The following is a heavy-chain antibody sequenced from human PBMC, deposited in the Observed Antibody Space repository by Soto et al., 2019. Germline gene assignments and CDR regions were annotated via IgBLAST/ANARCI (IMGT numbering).Heavy chain of an antibody. V-gene: IGHV5-51*01. D-gene: IGHD1-26*01. CDR1: GYSFTTYW. CDR2: IYPGDSDT. CDR3: AILPEIATSTFHF. J-gene: IGHJ4*02. Sequence: GESLKISCKGSGYSFTTYWTGWVRQMPGKGLEWMGIIYPGDSDTRYSPSFQGQVTMSADKSISIAYLQWSSLKASDTAMYYCAILPEIATSTFHFWCKGIQVTGSS.